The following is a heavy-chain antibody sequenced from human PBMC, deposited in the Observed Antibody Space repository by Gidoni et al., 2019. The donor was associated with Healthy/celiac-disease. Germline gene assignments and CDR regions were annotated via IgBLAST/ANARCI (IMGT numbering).Heavy chain of an antibody. CDR1: GFTFRSYG. J-gene: IGHJ4*02. V-gene: IGHV3-33*01. D-gene: IGHD6-19*01. CDR2: IWYDGSNK. CDR3: ARGDSSGWYEGSYFDY. Sequence: QVQLVESGGGVVQPGRSLRLSCAASGFTFRSYGMHWVRQAPGKGLEWVAVIWYDGSNKYYADSVKGRFTISRDNSKNTLYLQMNSLRAEDTAVYYCARGDSSGWYEGSYFDYWGQGTLVTVSS.